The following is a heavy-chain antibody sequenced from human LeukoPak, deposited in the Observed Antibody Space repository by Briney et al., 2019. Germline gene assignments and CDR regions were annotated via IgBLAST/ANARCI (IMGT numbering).Heavy chain of an antibody. V-gene: IGHV3-66*04. Sequence: GGSLRLSCAASGFTVSSNYMSWVRQAPGKGLEWVSVIYSCGSTYYADSVKGRFTISRDNSKNTLYLQMNSLRAEDTAVYYCVKQSGYRGYDFFDYWGQGTQVTISS. CDR1: GFTVSSNY. D-gene: IGHD5-12*01. J-gene: IGHJ4*02. CDR2: IYSCGST. CDR3: VKQSGYRGYDFFDY.